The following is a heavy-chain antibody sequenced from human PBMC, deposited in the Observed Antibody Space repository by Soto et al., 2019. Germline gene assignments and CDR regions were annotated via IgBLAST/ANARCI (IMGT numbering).Heavy chain of an antibody. Sequence: EVQLVESGGGLVKPGGSLRLSCAASGFTFSDYSMNWVRQAPGKGLEWVSSISRSSSYIYYADSVKGRFTISRDNAENSLYLQMNSLRAEDTAVYYCARVAPPYDFSSGYIGNWFDPWGQGTLVTVSS. D-gene: IGHD3-3*01. CDR1: GFTFSDYS. CDR2: ISRSSSYI. J-gene: IGHJ5*02. V-gene: IGHV3-21*01. CDR3: ARVAPPYDFSSGYIGNWFDP.